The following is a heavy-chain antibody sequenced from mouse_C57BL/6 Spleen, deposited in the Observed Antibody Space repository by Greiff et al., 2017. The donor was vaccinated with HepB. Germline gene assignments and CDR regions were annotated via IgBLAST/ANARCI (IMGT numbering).Heavy chain of an antibody. CDR2: IDPEDGDT. CDR1: GFNIKDYY. CDR3: TPSTMVTTDWYVDV. J-gene: IGHJ1*03. V-gene: IGHV14-1*01. D-gene: IGHD2-2*01. Sequence: EVQLQQSGAELVRPGASVKLSCTASGFNIKDYYMHWVKQRPEQGLEWIGRIDPEDGDTEYAPKFQGKATMTADTSSNTIYLQLSSLTSEDTAVYYRTPSTMVTTDWYVDVWGTGTTVTVAS.